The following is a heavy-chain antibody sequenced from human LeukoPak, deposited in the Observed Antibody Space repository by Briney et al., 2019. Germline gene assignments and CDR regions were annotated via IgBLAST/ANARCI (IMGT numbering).Heavy chain of an antibody. Sequence: SPTLSLTCTVSGGTFSSDGYYWGWLGPHPGTGLEWIGYIYYGGSTYYNPSLKSRVTISVDMSKNQFSLKLSSVTAADTAVYYCARVRLKRIDYWGQGTLVTVSS. J-gene: IGHJ4*02. CDR1: GGTFSSDGYY. V-gene: IGHV4-31*03. CDR2: IYYGGST. D-gene: IGHD3-16*01. CDR3: ARVRLKRIDY.